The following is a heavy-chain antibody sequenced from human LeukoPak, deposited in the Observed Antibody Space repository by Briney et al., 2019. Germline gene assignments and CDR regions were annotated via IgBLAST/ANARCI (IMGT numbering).Heavy chain of an antibody. J-gene: IGHJ6*02. Sequence: GGSLRLSCAASGFTFSSYSMNWVRQAPGKGLEWVSSISSSSSYIYYADSVKGRFTISRDNAKNSLYLQMNSLRAGDTAVYYCAHQLLSDYYYYGMDVWGQGTTVTVSS. CDR3: AHQLLSDYYYYGMDV. CDR1: GFTFSSYS. CDR2: ISSSSSYI. D-gene: IGHD2-2*01. V-gene: IGHV3-21*01.